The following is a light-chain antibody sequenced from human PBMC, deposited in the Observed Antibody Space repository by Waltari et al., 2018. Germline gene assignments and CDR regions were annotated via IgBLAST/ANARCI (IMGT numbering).Light chain of an antibody. CDR1: QSVGRS. V-gene: IGKV3-20*01. CDR3: QKYVSLPAT. J-gene: IGKJ1*01. CDR2: DAS. Sequence: EIVLTQSPGTLSLSPGERATLSCRASQSVGRSLAWYQQKPGQAPRLLIYDASSRAAGIPDRFSGSGSVTDFSLAISRLEPEDFAVYYCQKYVSLPATFGQGTKVEIK.